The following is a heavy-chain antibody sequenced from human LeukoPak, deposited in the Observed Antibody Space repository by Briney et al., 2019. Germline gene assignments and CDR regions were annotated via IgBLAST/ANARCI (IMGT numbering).Heavy chain of an antibody. V-gene: IGHV3-7*01. CDR1: GLTFSSYW. CDR2: IKQDGSEK. D-gene: IGHD2-2*01. CDR3: ARVGCTSTSCLAN. Sequence: GGSLRLSCAVSGLTFSSYWMTWVRQAPGKGLELVSNIKQDGSEKYYVDSVKGRFTISRDNAKNSLYLQMSSVRAEDTAVYYCARVGCTSTSCLANWGQGTLVTVSS. J-gene: IGHJ4*02.